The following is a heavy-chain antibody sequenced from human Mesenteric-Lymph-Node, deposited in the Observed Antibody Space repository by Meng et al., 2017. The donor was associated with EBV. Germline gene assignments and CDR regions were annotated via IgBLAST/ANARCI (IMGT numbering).Heavy chain of an antibody. CDR3: AKTGSSGWSDLDY. J-gene: IGHJ4*02. V-gene: IGHV4-34*02. CDR1: GGSFGGYY. D-gene: IGHD6-19*01. Sequence: QVRLQQWGAGLLKPSGTLSLTCGVHGGSFGGYYWTWIRQPPGKGLEWIGEINHSGSTNYNPSLKSRVTISLDTSKNQISLKLTSVTAADTAVYYCAKTGSSGWSDLDYWGRGILVTVSS. CDR2: INHSGST.